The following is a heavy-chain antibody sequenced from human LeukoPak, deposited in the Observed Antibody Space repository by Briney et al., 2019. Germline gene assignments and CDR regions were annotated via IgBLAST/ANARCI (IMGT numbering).Heavy chain of an antibody. J-gene: IGHJ4*02. CDR3: ARDKGHYDVDY. V-gene: IGHV4-59*12. Sequence: PSETLSLTCTVSGGSINSYLWSWIRQPPGKGLEWIGYIYYSGSTNYNPSLKSRVTISVDTSKNQFSLKVSSVTAADTAIYYCARDKGHYDVDYWGQGTLVTVSS. CDR2: IYYSGST. CDR1: GGSINSYL. D-gene: IGHD3-16*01.